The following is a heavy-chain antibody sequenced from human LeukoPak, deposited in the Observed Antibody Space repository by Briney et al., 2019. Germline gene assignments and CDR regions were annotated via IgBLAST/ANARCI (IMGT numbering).Heavy chain of an antibody. V-gene: IGHV4-61*02. CDR2: IYTSGST. Sequence: PSETLSLTCTVSGGSISSGSYYWSWIRQPAGKGLEWIGRIYTSGSTNYNPSLKSRVTISVDTSKTQFSLKLSSVTAADTAVYYCARDPGGPDGIQLWSGNAFDIWGQGTMVTVSS. CDR3: ARDPGGPDGIQLWSGNAFDI. J-gene: IGHJ3*02. D-gene: IGHD5-18*01. CDR1: GGSISSGSYY.